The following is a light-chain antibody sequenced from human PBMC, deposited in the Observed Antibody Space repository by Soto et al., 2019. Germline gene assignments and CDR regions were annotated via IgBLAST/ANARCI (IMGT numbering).Light chain of an antibody. CDR1: QSISSW. CDR2: KAS. CDR3: QQYNSPCT. V-gene: IGKV1-5*03. J-gene: IGKJ1*01. Sequence: DLQMTQSPSTLSASVGDRVTITCRASQSISSWLAWYQQKPGKAPKLLIYKASSLESGVPSRFSGSGSGTEFTLTISSLQPDDFATYYCQQYNSPCTFGQGTKVEIK.